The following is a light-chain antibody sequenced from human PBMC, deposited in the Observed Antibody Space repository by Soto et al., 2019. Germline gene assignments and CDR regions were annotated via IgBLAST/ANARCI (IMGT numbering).Light chain of an antibody. CDR3: QQRSNWPPT. V-gene: IGKV3-11*01. CDR2: DAS. CDR1: QSVSSY. J-gene: IGKJ4*01. Sequence: EIVLTQSPATLSLSPGERATLSCRASQSVSSYLAWYQQKPGQAPRLLIYDASNRATGIPDRFSCSGSGTYFTLTISILEPEDFAVYYCQQRSNWPPTFGGGTKVEIK.